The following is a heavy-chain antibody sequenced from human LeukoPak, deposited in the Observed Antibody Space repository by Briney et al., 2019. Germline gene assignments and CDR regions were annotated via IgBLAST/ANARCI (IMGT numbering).Heavy chain of an antibody. J-gene: IGHJ3*02. V-gene: IGHV3-21*01. Sequence: PGGSLRLSCAASGFTFSSYSMNWVRQAPGKGLEWVSSISSSSSYIYYADSVKGRFTISRDNAKNSLYLQMNSLRAEDTAVYYCARVYSSSWYPDAFDIWGQGTMVTVSS. CDR2: ISSSSSYI. CDR3: ARVYSSSWYPDAFDI. CDR1: GFTFSSYS. D-gene: IGHD6-13*01.